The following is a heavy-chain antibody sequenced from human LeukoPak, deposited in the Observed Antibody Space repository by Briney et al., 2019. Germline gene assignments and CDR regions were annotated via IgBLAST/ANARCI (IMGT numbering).Heavy chain of an antibody. J-gene: IGHJ4*02. CDR3: AKVTYSSYAYFDY. CDR1: GLTFSSYA. Sequence: PGGSLRLSCAASGLTFSSYAVSWVRQAPGKGLEWVSGISGSAGYTYYADSVKGRFTISRDNSKNTLYLQMNSLRAEDMAVYYCAKVTYSSYAYFDYWGQGTLVTVSS. D-gene: IGHD6-6*01. V-gene: IGHV3-23*01. CDR2: ISGSAGYT.